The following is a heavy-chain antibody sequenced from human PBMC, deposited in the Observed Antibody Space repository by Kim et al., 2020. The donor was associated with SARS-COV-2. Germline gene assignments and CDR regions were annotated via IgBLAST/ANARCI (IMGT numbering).Heavy chain of an antibody. J-gene: IGHJ4*02. CDR1: GFTFSRYA. CDR3: AKDHQSSGWPTFDY. CDR2: VNNGGNS. Sequence: GGSLRLSCAASGFTFSRYAMSWVRQAPGKGPEWIASVNNGGNSYYADSVKGRFTVSRDNNKNTLDLQMNSLTAEDTALYYCAKDHQSSGWPTFDYWGRGTLVTVSS. V-gene: IGHV3-23*01. D-gene: IGHD6-19*01.